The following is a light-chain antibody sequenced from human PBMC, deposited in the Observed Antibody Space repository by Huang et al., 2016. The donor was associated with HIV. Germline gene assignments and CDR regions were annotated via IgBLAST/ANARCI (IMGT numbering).Light chain of an antibody. CDR2: KAS. J-gene: IGKJ2*01. V-gene: IGKV1-5*03. CDR3: QQYNTYSRT. Sequence: IQTTQFPSTLSASVGDRVTISCRASQNINRWLAWYQQKPGKALKVLIYKASSLESGLPSRFSGSGSGTELTLTISSLQPDDSAIYYCQQYNTYSRTFGQGTKLEIK. CDR1: QNINRW.